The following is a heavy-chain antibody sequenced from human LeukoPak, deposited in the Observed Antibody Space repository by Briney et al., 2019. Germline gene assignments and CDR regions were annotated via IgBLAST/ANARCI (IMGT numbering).Heavy chain of an antibody. D-gene: IGHD7-27*01. CDR2: ISYDGTNK. CDR1: GFTFSTYA. V-gene: IGHV3-30-3*01. Sequence: PGGSLRLSCAASGFTFSTYAMHWVRQAPGKGLEWVAVISYDGTNKYCADAVKGRFTISRDNSKNTLYLQMNSLRAEDTALYYCAREILTGYAFDIWGQGTMVTVSS. CDR3: AREILTGYAFDI. J-gene: IGHJ3*02.